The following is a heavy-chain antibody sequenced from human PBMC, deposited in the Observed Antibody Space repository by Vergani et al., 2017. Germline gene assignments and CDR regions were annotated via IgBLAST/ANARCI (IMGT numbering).Heavy chain of an antibody. D-gene: IGHD3-10*01. Sequence: EVQLVESGGGLVKRGGSLRLSCAASGFTFSSYSMNWVRQAPGKGLEWVSSISSSSSYIHYSDSLKGRFTISRDNAKSSLYLQMNSPRAEDTGVYYCARDRYYLGSRSYPYFYYYGLDVWGQGTAVTVSS. CDR3: ARDRYYLGSRSYPYFYYYGLDV. J-gene: IGHJ6*02. V-gene: IGHV3-21*01. CDR1: GFTFSSYS. CDR2: ISSSSSYI.